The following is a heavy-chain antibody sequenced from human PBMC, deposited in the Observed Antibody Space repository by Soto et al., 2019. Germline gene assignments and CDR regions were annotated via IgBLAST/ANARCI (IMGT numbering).Heavy chain of an antibody. D-gene: IGHD2-15*01. Sequence: QVQLVESGGGLVPPGGSLRLSCAGSGFTFGDSYMSWIRQAPGKGLEWLSYISPGSRYPAYADSVKGRFTISRDNAKRSLYLQMMSLTAEDTAIYYCVRGGGGGLFDPLGQGTMVTGSS. V-gene: IGHV3-11*06. CDR2: ISPGSRYP. CDR1: GFTFGDSY. J-gene: IGHJ5*02. CDR3: VRGGGGGLFDP.